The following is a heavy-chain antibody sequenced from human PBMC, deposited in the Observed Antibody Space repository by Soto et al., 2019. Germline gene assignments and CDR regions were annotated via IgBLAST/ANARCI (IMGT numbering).Heavy chain of an antibody. CDR3: ARVSYNWNSGYGMDV. D-gene: IGHD1-20*01. CDR1: GGSFSGYY. Sequence: PSETLSLTCAVYGGSFSGYYWSWTRQPPGKGLEWIGEINHSGSTNYNPSLKSRVTISVDTSKNQFSLKLSSVTAADTAVYYCARVSYNWNSGYGMDVWGQGTTVTAP. CDR2: INHSGST. V-gene: IGHV4-34*01. J-gene: IGHJ6*02.